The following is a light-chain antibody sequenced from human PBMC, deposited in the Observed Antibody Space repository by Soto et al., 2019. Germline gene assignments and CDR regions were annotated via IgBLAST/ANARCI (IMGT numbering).Light chain of an antibody. CDR1: SSDVGGYDY. CDR2: GVS. CDR3: SSFRSGGVVV. V-gene: IGLV2-14*01. Sequence: QSALTQPASVSGSPGQSITISCTGTSSDVGGYDYVSWYQQHPGKAPKLVLYGVSYRPSGISARFSGSKFQNTASLTISGLQTEDEADYYCSSFRSGGVVVVGGGTQLTVL. J-gene: IGLJ3*02.